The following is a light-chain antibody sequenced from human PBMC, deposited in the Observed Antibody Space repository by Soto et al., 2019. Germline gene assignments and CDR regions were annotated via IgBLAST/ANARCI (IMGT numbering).Light chain of an antibody. CDR2: DAS. V-gene: IGKV1-13*02. CDR3: QQFNSFPRT. J-gene: IGKJ1*01. Sequence: AIQLTQSPSSLSASVGDRVTITCRASQGISSALAWYQQKPGKAPKLLIYDASSLESGVPSRFSGSGSGTDFTLSISSLQPEDFATYYCQQFNSFPRTFGQGTKVEIK. CDR1: QGISSA.